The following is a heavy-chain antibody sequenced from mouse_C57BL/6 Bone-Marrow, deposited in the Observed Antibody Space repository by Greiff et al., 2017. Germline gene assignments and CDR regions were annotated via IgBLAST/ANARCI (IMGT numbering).Heavy chain of an antibody. Sequence: EVQLQQSGAELVRPGASVKLSCTASGFNIKDDYMHWVKQRPEQGLEWIGWIHPENGDTEYASKFQGKATITADTSSNTAYLQLSSLTSEDTAVYYCTTTMVTTGGPWFAYWGQGTLVTVSA. CDR3: TTTMVTTGGPWFAY. D-gene: IGHD2-2*01. CDR1: GFNIKDDY. J-gene: IGHJ3*01. CDR2: IHPENGDT. V-gene: IGHV14-4*01.